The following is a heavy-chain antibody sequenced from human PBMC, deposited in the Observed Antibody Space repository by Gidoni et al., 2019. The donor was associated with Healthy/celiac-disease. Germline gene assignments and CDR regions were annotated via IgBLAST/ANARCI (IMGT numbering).Heavy chain of an antibody. D-gene: IGHD3-10*01. J-gene: IGHJ6*02. CDR2: INHSGST. Sequence: QVQLQQWGAGLLKPSETLSLTCAVSGGSFSGYSWSWIRQPPGKGLEWIGEINHSGSTNYNPSLKSRVTISVDTAKNQFSLKLSSVTAADTAVYYCARELAITMVRGVVYGMDVWGQGTTVTVSS. V-gene: IGHV4-34*01. CDR1: GGSFSGYS. CDR3: ARELAITMVRGVVYGMDV.